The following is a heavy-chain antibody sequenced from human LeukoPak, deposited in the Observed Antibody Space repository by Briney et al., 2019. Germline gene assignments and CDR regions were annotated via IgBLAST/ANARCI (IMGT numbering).Heavy chain of an antibody. CDR1: GFTFGDYA. J-gene: IGHJ4*02. CDR3: TSGLYYDSWSDLFDY. V-gene: IGHV3-49*04. D-gene: IGHD3-3*01. Sequence: GGSLRLSCTASGFTFGDYAMSWVRQAPGKGPEWVGFIRRKANGGTTEYAASVKGRFTISRDDSKGIAYLQMNSLKTEDTAVYYCTSGLYYDSWSDLFDYWGQGTLVTVSS. CDR2: IRRKANGGTT.